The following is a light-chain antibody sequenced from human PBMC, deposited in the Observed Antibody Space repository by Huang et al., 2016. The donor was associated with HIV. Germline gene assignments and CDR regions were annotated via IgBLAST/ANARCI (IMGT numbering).Light chain of an antibody. J-gene: IGKJ1*01. CDR1: HTISSS. CDR3: QQSYNALRT. Sequence: DIQMTQSPSSLSASVGDRVTITCRARHTISSSLNWYQQKPGKAPKVLIYAASSSPSGVPSRFSGGGSGTDFTLTISNLQPEDFAIYYCQQSYNALRTFGQGTRVEI. V-gene: IGKV1-39*01. CDR2: AAS.